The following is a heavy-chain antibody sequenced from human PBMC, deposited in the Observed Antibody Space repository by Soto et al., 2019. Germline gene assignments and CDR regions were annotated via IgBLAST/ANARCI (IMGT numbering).Heavy chain of an antibody. CDR3: AHKGGRGAGMDV. V-gene: IGHV2-5*02. CDR1: GFSVSTSGVG. J-gene: IGHJ6*02. Sequence: QITLKESGPTLVKPTQTLTLTYTFSGFSVSTSGVGVAWIRRPPGKALEWLALIYWDDDKRYSPFLQSRVTITKDTSKNQVVLTMTNMDPVDTATYYCAHKGGRGAGMDVWGQGTTVTVSS. CDR2: IYWDDDK. D-gene: IGHD2-15*01.